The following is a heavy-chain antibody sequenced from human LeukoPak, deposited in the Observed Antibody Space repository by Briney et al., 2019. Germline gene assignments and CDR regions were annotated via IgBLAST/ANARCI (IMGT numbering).Heavy chain of an antibody. V-gene: IGHV3-33*01. CDR2: IWYDGSNK. CDR3: AREAWSIAAPTHFDY. J-gene: IGHJ4*02. CDR1: GFTFSSYG. D-gene: IGHD6-6*01. Sequence: GGSLRLSCAASGFTFSSYGMPWVRQAPGKGLEWVAVIWYDGSNKYYADSVKGRFTISRDNSKNTLYLQMNSLRAEDTAVYYCAREAWSIAAPTHFDYWGQGTLVTVSS.